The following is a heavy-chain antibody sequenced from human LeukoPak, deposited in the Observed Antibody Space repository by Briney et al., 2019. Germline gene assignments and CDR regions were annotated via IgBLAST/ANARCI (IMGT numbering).Heavy chain of an antibody. CDR1: GFTFSSYG. J-gene: IGHJ3*02. V-gene: IGHV3-30*03. CDR3: ATPPYNWNYAGAFDI. D-gene: IGHD1-7*01. CDR2: ISYDGSNK. Sequence: GGSLRLSCAASGFTFSSYGMHWVRQAPGKGLEWVAVISYDGSNKYYADSVKGRFTISRDNSKNTLYLQMNSLRAEDTAVYYCATPPYNWNYAGAFDIWGQGTMVTVSS.